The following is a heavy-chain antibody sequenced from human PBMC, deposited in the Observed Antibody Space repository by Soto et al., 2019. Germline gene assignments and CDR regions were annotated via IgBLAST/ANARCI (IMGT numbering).Heavy chain of an antibody. CDR2: INPSGGST. CDR1: GYTFTSYY. CDR3: ARQRIAKYGMDV. V-gene: IGHV1-46*03. D-gene: IGHD2-15*01. Sequence: QVQLVQSGAEVKKPGASVKVSCKASGYTFTSYYMHWVRQAPGQGLEWMGIINPSGGSTSYAQKFQSRXXMXRXXSTSTVYMELSSLRSEDTAVYYCARQRIAKYGMDVWGQGTTVTVSS. J-gene: IGHJ6*02.